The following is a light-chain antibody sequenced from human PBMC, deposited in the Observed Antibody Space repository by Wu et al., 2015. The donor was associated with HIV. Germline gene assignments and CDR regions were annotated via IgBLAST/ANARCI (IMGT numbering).Light chain of an antibody. Sequence: DIQMTQSPSTLSASVGDRVTITCRASQSIGDWVAWYQKKPGKAPKLLIYKSSNLKSGVPSRFSGSGSGTQFTLTISSLQPDDFATYYCQQSGTFGQGTKVDI. J-gene: IGKJ1*01. CDR3: QQSGT. CDR2: KSS. V-gene: IGKV1-5*03. CDR1: QSIGDW.